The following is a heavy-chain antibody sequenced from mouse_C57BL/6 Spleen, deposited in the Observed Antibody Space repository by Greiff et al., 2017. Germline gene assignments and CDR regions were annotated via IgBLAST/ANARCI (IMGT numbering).Heavy chain of an antibody. Sequence: VKLVESGAELVRPGASVKLSCKASGYAFTDYYINWVKQRPGPGLEWIARIYPGSGNTYYNEKFKGKATLTAEKSSSTAYMQRSSLTSEDSAFYFCARGLVYYGSSYDARDYGGKGTSGTVSS. D-gene: IGHD1-1*01. J-gene: IGHJ4*01. V-gene: IGHV1-76*01. CDR2: IYPGSGNT. CDR3: ARGLVYYGSSYDARDY. CDR1: GYAFTDYY.